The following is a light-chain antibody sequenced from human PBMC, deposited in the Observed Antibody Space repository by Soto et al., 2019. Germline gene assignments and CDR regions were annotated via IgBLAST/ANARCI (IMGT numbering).Light chain of an antibody. J-gene: IGLJ1*01. CDR3: AAWDDSLNGYV. Sequence: QSVLTPPPSASGTPGQRVTISCSGSSSNIASNTVSWYQQVPGTAPKFLIFTNDQRPSGVPDRFSGSQSGTSGLLTISGLQSEDEADYYCAAWDDSLNGYVFGTGTKLTVL. CDR2: TND. V-gene: IGLV1-44*01. CDR1: SSNIASNT.